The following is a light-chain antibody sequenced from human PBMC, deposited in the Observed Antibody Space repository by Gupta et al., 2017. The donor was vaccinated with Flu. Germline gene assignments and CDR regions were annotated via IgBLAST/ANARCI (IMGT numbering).Light chain of an antibody. CDR2: AAS. V-gene: IGKV1-39*01. CDR3: QQRYSTLYT. Sequence: DIQMTQSPSSLSASVGDRVTITCRASQSISSYLNWYQQKPGKAPKLLIYAASRVQSGVPSRFSGSGSGTDFTLTISSRQPEDFATYYCQQRYSTLYTFGQGTKLEIK. CDR1: QSISSY. J-gene: IGKJ2*01.